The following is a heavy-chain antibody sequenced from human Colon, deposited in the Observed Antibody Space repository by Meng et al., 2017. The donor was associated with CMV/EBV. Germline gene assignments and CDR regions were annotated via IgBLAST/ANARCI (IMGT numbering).Heavy chain of an antibody. CDR3: ARERRHYDDNSGYGSIDY. CDR2: IGARGNNI. Sequence: GGSLRLSCGAASGFSVSENYMNWVRQAPGKGLEWVSYIGARGNNIYYADSVKGRFTISSANAKNSLYLQLNSLRAEDMAVYYCARERRHYDDNSGYGSIDYWGQGTLVTVSS. D-gene: IGHD3-22*01. J-gene: IGHJ4*02. CDR1: GFSVSENY. V-gene: IGHV3-11*04.